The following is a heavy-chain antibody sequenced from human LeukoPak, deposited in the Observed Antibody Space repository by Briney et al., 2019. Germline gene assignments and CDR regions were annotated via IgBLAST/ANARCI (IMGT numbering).Heavy chain of an antibody. D-gene: IGHD1-26*01. Sequence: PGGSLRLSCAASAFTFSTYWMHWVRQVPGKGLEWVSRINGDESSTNYADSVKGRFTISRVNAKDTLYLHLNSLTAEDTAVYYCARGAKWAYYFDYWGQGTLVTVSS. CDR2: INGDESST. V-gene: IGHV3-74*01. CDR3: ARGAKWAYYFDY. CDR1: AFTFSTYW. J-gene: IGHJ4*02.